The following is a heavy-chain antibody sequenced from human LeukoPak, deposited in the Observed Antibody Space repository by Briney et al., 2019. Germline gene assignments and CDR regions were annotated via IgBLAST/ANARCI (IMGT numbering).Heavy chain of an antibody. D-gene: IGHD3-16*01. CDR3: ARGGGLDD. CDR1: GFTVSSNY. CDR2: INHNGNVN. V-gene: IGHV3-7*03. Sequence: PGGSLRLSCAASGFTVSSNYMSWVRQAPGKGLEWVASINHNGNVNYYVDSVKGRFTVSRDNAKNSLYLQMSNLRAEDTAVYFCARGGGLDDWGQGATVTVSS. J-gene: IGHJ6*02.